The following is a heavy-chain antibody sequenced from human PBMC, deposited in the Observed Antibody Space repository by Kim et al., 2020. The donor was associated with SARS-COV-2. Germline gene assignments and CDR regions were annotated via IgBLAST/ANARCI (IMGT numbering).Heavy chain of an antibody. CDR1: GYTFTRYY. CDR3: ARDHSGGSYFDY. D-gene: IGHD3-10*01. CDR2: INPSDGGP. V-gene: IGHV1-46*01. J-gene: IGHJ4*02. Sequence: ASVKVSCKASGYTFTRYYIHWVRQAPGQAPECMGIINPSDGGPSYTQKFQGRLTMTRDTSTSTVYMELSSLRSDDTAVCYCARDHSGGSYFDYWGQGTLVAVSS.